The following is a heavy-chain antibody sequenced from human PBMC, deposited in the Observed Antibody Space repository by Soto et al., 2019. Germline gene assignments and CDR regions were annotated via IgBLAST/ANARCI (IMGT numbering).Heavy chain of an antibody. D-gene: IGHD2-15*01. Sequence: EVQLVESGGGLIQPGGSLRLSCAASGFTVSSNYMSWVRQAPGKGLEWVSVIYSGGSTYYADSVKGRFTISRDNSKNTLYLQMNSLRAEDTAVYYCAGPRSSGGTEAFDIWGQGTMVTVSS. V-gene: IGHV3-53*01. CDR3: AGPRSSGGTEAFDI. CDR1: GFTVSSNY. J-gene: IGHJ3*02. CDR2: IYSGGST.